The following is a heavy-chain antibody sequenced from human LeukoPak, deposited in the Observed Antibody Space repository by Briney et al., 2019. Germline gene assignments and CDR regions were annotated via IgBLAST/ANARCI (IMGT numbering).Heavy chain of an antibody. V-gene: IGHV1-2*02. J-gene: IGHJ6*03. D-gene: IGHD3-10*01. Sequence: ASVKVSCKASGYTFTGYYMHWVRQAPGQGLEWMGWINPNSGGTNYAQKFQGRVTMTRDTSISTAYMELSRLRSDDTAVYYCARAGYYYGSGSYRGYYYYYMDVWGKGTTVTVSS. CDR1: GYTFTGYY. CDR2: INPNSGGT. CDR3: ARAGYYYGSGSYRGYYYYYMDV.